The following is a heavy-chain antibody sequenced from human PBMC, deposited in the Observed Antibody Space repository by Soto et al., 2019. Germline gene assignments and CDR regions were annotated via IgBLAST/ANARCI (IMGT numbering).Heavy chain of an antibody. CDR2: IYPGDSDT. Sequence: GESRNVSCKGSGSSFTSYLIGWVRQMPGKCLELMGIIYPGDSDTRYSPSFQGQVTISAYKSISTAYLQWSSLKASDTAMYYCARALPYSSSWSRGWNGMDVWGQGTPVTVSS. CDR3: ARALPYSSSWSRGWNGMDV. D-gene: IGHD6-13*01. J-gene: IGHJ6*01. CDR1: GSSFTSYL. V-gene: IGHV5-51*01.